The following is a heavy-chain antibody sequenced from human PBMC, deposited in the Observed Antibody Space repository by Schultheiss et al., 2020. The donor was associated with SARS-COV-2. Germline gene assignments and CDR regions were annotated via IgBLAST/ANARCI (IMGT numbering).Heavy chain of an antibody. Sequence: GGSLRLSCAASGFTFSSYAMHWVRQAPGKGLEWVAVISYDGSNKYYADSVKGRFTISRDNSKNTLYLQMNSLRAEDTALYYCARDLRGGSWYFDPWGQGTLVTVSS. J-gene: IGHJ5*02. CDR2: ISYDGSNK. CDR1: GFTFSSYA. V-gene: IGHV3-30*07. CDR3: ARDLRGGSWYFDP. D-gene: IGHD6-13*01.